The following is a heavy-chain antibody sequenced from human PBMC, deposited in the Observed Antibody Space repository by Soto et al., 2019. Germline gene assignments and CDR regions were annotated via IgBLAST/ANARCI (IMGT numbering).Heavy chain of an antibody. D-gene: IGHD3-3*01. CDR3: ATRITVFGLLIPPFDP. CDR1: GGPVNGYY. J-gene: IGHJ5*02. V-gene: IGHV4-34*01. CDR2: INHTGGT. Sequence: SETLSLTCAVYGGPVNGYYWNWIRQPPGKGLEWIGEINHTGGTHYNPSLKGRVTMSVDTSKNQFSLRLSSVTAADTAIYYCATRITVFGLLIPPFDPWGQGTQVTVSS.